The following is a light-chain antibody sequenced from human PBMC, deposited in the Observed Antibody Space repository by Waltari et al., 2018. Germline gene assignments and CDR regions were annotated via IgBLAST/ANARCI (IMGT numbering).Light chain of an antibody. CDR3: HHYGASPWT. V-gene: IGKV3-20*01. CDR2: EAS. J-gene: IGKJ1*01. CDR1: QTVGGNY. Sequence: EIVLTQSPGTLSLSPGESATLSCRASQTVGGNYLAWLQQKPGQSPKILIYEASNRAAGIPDRFSGSGSGTDFTLTISRVEPEDFAVYYCHHYGASPWTLGQGTKVE.